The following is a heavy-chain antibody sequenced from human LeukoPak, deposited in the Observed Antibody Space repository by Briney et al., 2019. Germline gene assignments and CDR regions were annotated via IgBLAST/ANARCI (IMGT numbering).Heavy chain of an antibody. D-gene: IGHD5-12*01. Sequence: GGSLRLSCAASGFTFSDYYMTWIRQAPGKGLEWVSSISGSGGTTYYADSVKGRFTISRDNSKNTLYLQMNSLRAEDTALYYCAKDPVATIDWFDPWGQGTLVTVSS. CDR3: AKDPVATIDWFDP. J-gene: IGHJ5*02. V-gene: IGHV3-23*01. CDR2: ISGSGGTT. CDR1: GFTFSDYY.